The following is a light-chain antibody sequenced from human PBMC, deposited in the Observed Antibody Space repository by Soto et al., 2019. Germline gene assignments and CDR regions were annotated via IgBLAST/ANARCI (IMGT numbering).Light chain of an antibody. J-gene: IGKJ1*01. CDR1: QSLSINY. CDR2: AAS. V-gene: IGKV3-20*01. Sequence: EIVLTQSPGTLSLSPGEGATLSCRASQSLSINYLAWYQQKPGQAPRLLIYAASSRAAGLPDRFSGSGSGTDFTLTISRVEHEDFAVYYCQHYGSSPRTFGQGTKLEVK. CDR3: QHYGSSPRT.